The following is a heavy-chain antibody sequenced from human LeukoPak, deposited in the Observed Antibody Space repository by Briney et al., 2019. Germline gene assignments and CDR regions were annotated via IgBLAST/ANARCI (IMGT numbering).Heavy chain of an antibody. CDR3: AKGGDYCDYVA. Sequence: GGSLRLSCAASGFTFSSYSMNWVRQAPGKGLEWVSSISSSSSYIYYADSVKGRFTISRDNSKNTLYLQMNSLRVGDTAVYHCAKGGDYCDYVAWGQGTLVTVSS. J-gene: IGHJ4*01. CDR2: ISSSSSYI. V-gene: IGHV3-21*01. CDR1: GFTFSSYS. D-gene: IGHD4-17*01.